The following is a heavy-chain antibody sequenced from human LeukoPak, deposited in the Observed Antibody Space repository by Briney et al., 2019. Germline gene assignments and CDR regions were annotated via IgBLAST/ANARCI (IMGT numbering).Heavy chain of an antibody. V-gene: IGHV1-2*02. CDR1: GYTFTGYY. CDR3: AGGSSYAAAGVYYYYYGMDV. CDR2: INPNSGGT. J-gene: IGHJ6*02. Sequence: SVKVSCKASGYTFTGYYMHWVRQAPGQGLEWMGWINPNSGGTNYAQKFQGRVTMTRDTSISTAYMELSRLRSDDTAVYYCAGGSSYAAAGVYYYYYGMDVWGQGTTVTVSS. D-gene: IGHD6-13*01.